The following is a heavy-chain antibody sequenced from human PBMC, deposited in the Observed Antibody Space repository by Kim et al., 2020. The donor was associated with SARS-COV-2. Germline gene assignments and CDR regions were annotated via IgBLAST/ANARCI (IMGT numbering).Heavy chain of an antibody. CDR3: ARFMNYDFWSGYPQGLFDY. J-gene: IGHJ4*02. D-gene: IGHD3-3*01. V-gene: IGHV4-34*01. CDR2: INHSGST. CDR1: GGSFSGYY. Sequence: SETLSLTCAAYGGSFSGYYWSWIRQPPGKGLEWIGEINHSGSTNYNPSLKSRVTISVDTSKNQFSLKLSSVTAADTAVYYCARFMNYDFWSGYPQGLFDYWGQGTLVTVSS.